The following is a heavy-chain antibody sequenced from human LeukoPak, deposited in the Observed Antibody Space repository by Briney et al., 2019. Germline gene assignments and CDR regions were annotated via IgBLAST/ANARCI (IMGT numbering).Heavy chain of an antibody. CDR2: IYYSGST. D-gene: IGHD3-16*02. CDR3: ARVVTFGGVIAPGFNWFDP. Sequence: SETLSLTCTVSGGSISSGGYYWSWIRQHPGKGLEWIGYIYYSGSTYYNPSLKSRVTISVDTSKNQFSLKLSSVTAADTAVYYCARVVTFGGVIAPGFNWFDPWGQGTLVTVSS. CDR1: GGSISSGGYY. J-gene: IGHJ5*02. V-gene: IGHV4-31*03.